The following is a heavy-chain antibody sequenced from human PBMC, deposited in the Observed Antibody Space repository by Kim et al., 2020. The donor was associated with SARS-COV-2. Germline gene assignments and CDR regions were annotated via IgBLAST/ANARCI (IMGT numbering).Heavy chain of an antibody. CDR1: GFTFSSYA. CDR3: ARGPTGYYFDY. J-gene: IGHJ4*02. CDR2: ISYDGSNK. V-gene: IGHV3-30*04. Sequence: GGSLRLSCAASGFTFSSYAMHWVRQAPGKGLEWVAVISYDGSNKYYADSVKGRFTISRDNSKNTLYLQMNSLRAEDTAVYYCARGPTGYYFDYWGQGTLVTVSS.